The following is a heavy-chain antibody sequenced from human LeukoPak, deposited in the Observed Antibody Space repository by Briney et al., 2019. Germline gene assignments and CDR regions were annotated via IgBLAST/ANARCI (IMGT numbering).Heavy chain of an antibody. Sequence: GGSLRLSCAASGFTFSSYAMSWVRQAPGKGLEWVSAISGSGGSTYYADYVKGRFTISRDNSKNTLYLQMNSLRAEDTAVYYCAKDGSSRLGYSGYAPGLFDYWGQGTLVTVSS. D-gene: IGHD5-12*01. CDR1: GFTFSSYA. CDR2: ISGSGGST. V-gene: IGHV3-23*01. J-gene: IGHJ4*02. CDR3: AKDGSSRLGYSGYAPGLFDY.